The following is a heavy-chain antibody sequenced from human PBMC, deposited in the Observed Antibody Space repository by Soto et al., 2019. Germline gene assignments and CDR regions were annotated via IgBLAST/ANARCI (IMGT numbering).Heavy chain of an antibody. J-gene: IGHJ6*01. D-gene: IGHD2-2*01. V-gene: IGHV1-69*13. CDR1: GGTFSSYA. Sequence: GASVKVSCKASGGTFSSYAISWVRQAPGQGLEWMGGIIPISDTTNYAQKFQGRVTITADESTSTAYMELSSLRSEDTAVYYCARSQGSSTSLEIYYYYYYVMDVWGQGTTVTVSS. CDR3: ARSQGSSTSLEIYYYYYYVMDV. CDR2: IIPISDTT.